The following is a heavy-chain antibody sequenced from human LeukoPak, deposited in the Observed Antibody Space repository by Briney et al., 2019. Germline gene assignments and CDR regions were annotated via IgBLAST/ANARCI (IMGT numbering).Heavy chain of an antibody. Sequence: SETLSLTCTVSGGSISSSSYYWGWIRQPPGKGLEWIGSIYYSGSTYYNPSLKSRVTISVDTSKNQFSLKLSSVTAADTAVYYCARGFQGYCSSTSCLYRYYYYMDVWGKGTTVTVSS. J-gene: IGHJ6*03. CDR2: IYYSGST. D-gene: IGHD2-2*01. CDR1: GGSISSSSYY. V-gene: IGHV4-39*07. CDR3: ARGFQGYCSSTSCLYRYYYYMDV.